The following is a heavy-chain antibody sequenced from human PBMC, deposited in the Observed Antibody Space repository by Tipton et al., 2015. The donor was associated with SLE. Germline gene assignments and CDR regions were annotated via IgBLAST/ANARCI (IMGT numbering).Heavy chain of an antibody. J-gene: IGHJ5*02. CDR2: ISAYNGNT. CDR1: GYTFTSYG. Sequence: VQLVQSGAEVKKPGASVKVSCEASGYTFTSYGISWVRQAPGQGLEWMGWISAYNGNTNYAQKLQGRVTMTTDTSTSTAYMELRSLRSDDAAVYYCARDLRYCTGGVCYTDDNWFDPWGQGTRVTVSS. V-gene: IGHV1-18*01. D-gene: IGHD2-8*02. CDR3: ARDLRYCTGGVCYTDDNWFDP.